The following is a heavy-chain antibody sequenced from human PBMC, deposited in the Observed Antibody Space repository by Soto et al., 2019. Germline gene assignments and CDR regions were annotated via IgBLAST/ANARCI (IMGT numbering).Heavy chain of an antibody. CDR3: ATDATYYHILTIAS. CDR2: IKEDGSEQ. V-gene: IGHV3-7*01. J-gene: IGHJ4*02. CDR1: GFTFNRYW. D-gene: IGHD3-9*01. Sequence: PGGSLRLSCAASGFTFNRYWMSWVRQAPGKGLEWVANIKEDGSEQYYVDSVKGRFAISRDNAKNSLYLQMNNLRAEDTVIYYCATDATYYHILTIASWGLGTLVTVSS.